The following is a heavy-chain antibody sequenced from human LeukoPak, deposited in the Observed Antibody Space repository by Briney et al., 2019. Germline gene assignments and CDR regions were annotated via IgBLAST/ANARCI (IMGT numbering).Heavy chain of an antibody. CDR2: ISYDGINK. V-gene: IGHV3-30*04. D-gene: IGHD2-2*01. CDR3: ARGRCSSTSCLFDY. Sequence: GGSLRLSCAASGFTFSSYATHWVRHAPGKGLEWVAVISYDGINKYYADSVKGRFTISRDNSKNTLYLQMNSLRAEDTAVYYCARGRCSSTSCLFDYWGQGTLVTVSS. CDR1: GFTFSSYA. J-gene: IGHJ4*02.